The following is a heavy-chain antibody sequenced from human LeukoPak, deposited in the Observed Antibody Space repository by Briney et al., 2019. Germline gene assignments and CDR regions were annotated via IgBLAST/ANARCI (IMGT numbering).Heavy chain of an antibody. CDR2: IYYSGST. V-gene: IGHV4-31*03. CDR1: GVSISSGGYY. CDR3: ARRYYYGSGYGDYFDY. D-gene: IGHD3-10*01. Sequence: SETLSLTCTVSGVSISSGGYYWSWIRQHPGKGLEWIGYIYYSGSTYYNPSLKSRVTISVDTSKNQFSLKLSSVTAADTAVYYCARRYYYGSGYGDYFDYWGQGTLVTVSS. J-gene: IGHJ4*02.